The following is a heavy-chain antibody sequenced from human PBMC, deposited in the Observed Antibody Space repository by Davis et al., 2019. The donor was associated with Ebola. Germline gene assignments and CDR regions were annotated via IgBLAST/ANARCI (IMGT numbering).Heavy chain of an antibody. CDR2: INAGNGNT. CDR3: ARDGYCSSTSCYGVRYYYYYGMDV. Sequence: ASVKVSCKASGYTFTSYAMHWVRQAPGQRLEWMGWINAGNGNTKYSQKFQGRVTITRDTSASTAYMELSSLRSEDTAVYYCARDGYCSSTSCYGVRYYYYYGMDVWGQGTTVTVSS. D-gene: IGHD2-2*01. V-gene: IGHV1-3*01. J-gene: IGHJ6*02. CDR1: GYTFTSYA.